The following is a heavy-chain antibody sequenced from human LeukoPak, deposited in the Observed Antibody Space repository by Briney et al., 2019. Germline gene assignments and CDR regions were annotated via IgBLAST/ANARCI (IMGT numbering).Heavy chain of an antibody. J-gene: IGHJ4*02. CDR2: ISSSGTI. CDR1: GFTFSSYE. Sequence: GGSLRLSCAASGFTFSSYEMNWVRQAPGKGLEWVSYISSSGTIYYSDSVKGRFTISRDNAKNSLYLQMNSLRAEDTAVYYCARDLVDTTMWGFDYWGQGTLVTVSS. CDR3: ARDLVDTTMWGFDY. D-gene: IGHD5-18*01. V-gene: IGHV3-48*03.